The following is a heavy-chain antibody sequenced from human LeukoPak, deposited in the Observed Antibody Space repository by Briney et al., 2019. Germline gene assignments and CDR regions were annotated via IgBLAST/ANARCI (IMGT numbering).Heavy chain of an antibody. Sequence: ASVKVSCKASGYTFTSYGVTWVRQAPGKGLEWMGWISGNTGKTKFAQKLQGRVTLTTDTSTSTTYMELRSLTSDDTAVYYCARDGRYDLFAGDPALVYWGQGTPVTVSP. V-gene: IGHV1-18*01. CDR1: GYTFTSYG. CDR2: ISGNTGKT. D-gene: IGHD2-21*02. CDR3: ARDGRYDLFAGDPALVY. J-gene: IGHJ4*02.